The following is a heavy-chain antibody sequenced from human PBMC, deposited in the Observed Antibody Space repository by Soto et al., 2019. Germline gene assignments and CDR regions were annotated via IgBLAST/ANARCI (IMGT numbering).Heavy chain of an antibody. V-gene: IGHV1-69*13. CDR1: GGTFSSYA. J-gene: IGHJ6*02. D-gene: IGHD3-10*01. CDR2: ITPIFGTA. CDR3: ARDGRITMVRGVMDVNYYYYGMDV. Sequence: SVKVSCKASGGTFSSYAISWVRQAPGQGLEWMGGITPIFGTANYAQKFQGRVTITADESTSTAYMELSSLRSEDTAVYYCARDGRITMVRGVMDVNYYYYGMDVWGQGTTVTVSS.